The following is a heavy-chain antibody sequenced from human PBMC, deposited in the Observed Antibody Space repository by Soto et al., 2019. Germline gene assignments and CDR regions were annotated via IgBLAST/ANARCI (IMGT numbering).Heavy chain of an antibody. CDR3: TRDAMVRGVSGLYFDY. CDR2: IRGIPYGGTT. V-gene: IGHV3-49*03. Sequence: PGGSLRLSCTASGFTFGDYAMSWFRQAPGKGLEWVGFIRGIPYGGTTDYAASVKGRFTISRDDSKNIAYLQMNSLETEDTAVYYCTRDAMVRGVSGLYFDYWGRGTLVTVSS. CDR1: GFTFGDYA. J-gene: IGHJ4*02. D-gene: IGHD3-10*01.